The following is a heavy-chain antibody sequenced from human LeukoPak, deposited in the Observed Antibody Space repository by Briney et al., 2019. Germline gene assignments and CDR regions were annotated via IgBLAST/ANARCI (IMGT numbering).Heavy chain of an antibody. V-gene: IGHV4-59*01. CDR3: AREGRQGYVYFDH. Sequence: SETLSLTCTVSGGSTSSYYWSSVRQPPGKRLEWIGYINYSGSTNYNPALKSRVTMSVVTSKNQFSLKLSSVTAADTAMYYCAREGRQGYVYFDHGGQGSLVTVSS. CDR1: GGSTSSYY. CDR2: INYSGST. J-gene: IGHJ4*02. D-gene: IGHD5-12*01.